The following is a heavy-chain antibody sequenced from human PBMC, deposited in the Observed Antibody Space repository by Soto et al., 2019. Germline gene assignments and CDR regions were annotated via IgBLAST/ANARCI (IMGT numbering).Heavy chain of an antibody. D-gene: IGHD4-4*01. V-gene: IGHV1-3*01. CDR2: INAGNGNT. Sequence: ASVKDSCKASGYTFTSYAVHWVRQAPGQRLEWMGWINAGNGNTKYSQKFQGRVTITRDTSASTAYMELSSLRSEDTAVYYCAQTYSTPVWWFDPWGQGTLVTVSS. CDR3: AQTYSTPVWWFDP. CDR1: GYTFTSYA. J-gene: IGHJ5*02.